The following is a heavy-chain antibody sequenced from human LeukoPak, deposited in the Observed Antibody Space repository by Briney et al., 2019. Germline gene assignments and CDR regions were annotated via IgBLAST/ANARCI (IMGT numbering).Heavy chain of an antibody. D-gene: IGHD2-15*01. CDR1: GGSITSGNW. CDR3: ARYGGGTYWYFNL. V-gene: IGHV4-4*02. CDR2: INHGGST. J-gene: IGHJ2*01. Sequence: SETLSLTCAVSGGSITSGNWWSWVRQPPGKGLEWIGEINHGGSTNYNPSLKSRVTISVDTSNNQFSLKLSSVTAADTAVYFCARYGGGTYWYFNLWGRGTLVTVSS.